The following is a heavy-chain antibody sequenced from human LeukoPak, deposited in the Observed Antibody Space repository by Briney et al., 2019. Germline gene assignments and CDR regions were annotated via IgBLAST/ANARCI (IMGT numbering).Heavy chain of an antibody. J-gene: IGHJ3*02. V-gene: IGHV1-2*02. CDR3: AGEHCSGGSCYSLAFDI. Sequence: VASLKLTCTASGYTFTGYYMHWVRQPPGQGLEWMGWINPNSGSTNYAPQFQGRVTMTRDTSISTAYMELSRLRSDDTAVYYCAGEHCSGGSCYSLAFDIWGQGTMVTVSS. CDR1: GYTFTGYY. D-gene: IGHD2-15*01. CDR2: INPNSGST.